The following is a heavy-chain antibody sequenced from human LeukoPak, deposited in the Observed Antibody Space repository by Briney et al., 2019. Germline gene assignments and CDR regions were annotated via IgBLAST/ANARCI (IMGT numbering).Heavy chain of an antibody. CDR1: GFTFDNYA. V-gene: IGHV3-9*01. CDR2: ISWNSGSI. D-gene: IGHD2-8*02. Sequence: PGGSLRLSCAASGFTFDNYAMHWVRQAPGKGLEWVSGISWNSGSIGYADSVKGRFTISRDNAKNSLYLQMNSLRAEDTAVYYCARVTAGGERSSELDYWGQGTLVTVSS. CDR3: ARVTAGGERSSELDY. J-gene: IGHJ4*02.